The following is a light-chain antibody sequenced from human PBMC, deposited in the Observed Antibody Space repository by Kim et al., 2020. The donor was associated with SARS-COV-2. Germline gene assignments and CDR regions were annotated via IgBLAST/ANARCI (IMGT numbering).Light chain of an antibody. CDR3: QHSNNWPPGRT. CDR2: GAS. CDR1: QSVSSN. V-gene: IGKV3-15*01. J-gene: IGKJ1*01. Sequence: PGERATLSCRASQSVSSNLAWYQQKPGQAPRRLIYGASTRATGIPARFSGSGSGTEFTLTISSLQSEDFAVYYCQHSNNWPPGRTFGQGTKVDIK.